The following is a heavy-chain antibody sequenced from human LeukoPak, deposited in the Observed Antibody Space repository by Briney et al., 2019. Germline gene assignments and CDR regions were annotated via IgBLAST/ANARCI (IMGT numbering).Heavy chain of an antibody. CDR2: ISGSGGST. J-gene: IGHJ3*02. CDR1: GFTVSSNY. V-gene: IGHV3-23*01. CDR3: ANLFDGHAFDI. D-gene: IGHD3-9*01. Sequence: GGSLRLSCAASGFTVSSNYMSWVRQAPGKGLEWVSAISGSGGSTYYADSVKGRFTISRDNSKNTLYLQMNSLRAEDTAVYYCANLFDGHAFDIWGQGTTVTVSS.